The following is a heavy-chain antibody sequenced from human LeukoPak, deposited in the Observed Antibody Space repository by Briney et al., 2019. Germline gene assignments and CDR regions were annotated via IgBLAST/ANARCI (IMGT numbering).Heavy chain of an antibody. J-gene: IGHJ3*02. CDR2: INPNNGGT. D-gene: IGHD3-22*01. Sequence: GASVKVSCKASGYTFTSYGISWVQQAPGQGLDWMGRINPNNGGTNYAQKFQGRVTMTRDMSMSTAYMELSRLRSDDTAVYYCAGEDNSSGYRPFDIWGQGTMVTVPS. CDR3: AGEDNSSGYRPFDI. V-gene: IGHV1-2*06. CDR1: GYTFTSYG.